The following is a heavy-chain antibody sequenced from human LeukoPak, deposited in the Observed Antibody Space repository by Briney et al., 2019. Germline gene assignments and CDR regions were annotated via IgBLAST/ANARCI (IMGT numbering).Heavy chain of an antibody. CDR2: IYHSGST. CDR3: ARQAKLVPAAIPFDP. D-gene: IGHD2-2*01. V-gene: IGHV4-38-2*01. Sequence: SETLSLTCAVSGYSISSGYYWGWIRQPPGKGLEWIGSIYHSGSTYYNPSLKSRVTISVDTSKNQFSLKLSSVTAAVTAVYYCARQAKLVPAAIPFDPWGQGTLVTVSS. CDR1: GYSISSGYY. J-gene: IGHJ5*02.